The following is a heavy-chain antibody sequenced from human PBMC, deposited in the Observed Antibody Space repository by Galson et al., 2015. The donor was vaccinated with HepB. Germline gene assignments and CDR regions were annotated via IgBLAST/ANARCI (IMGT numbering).Heavy chain of an antibody. D-gene: IGHD3-10*01. CDR3: AKVFIGPGSDYDDGFDV. J-gene: IGHJ3*01. CDR2: IWYDGNNK. V-gene: IGHV3-33*06. CDR1: GFSFSTYG. Sequence: SLRLSYAASGFSFSTYGMHWVRQAPGKGLEWVAVIWYDGNNKDYVDSVKGRFTISRDNSKNTLYLQMNSLRVEDTALYYCAKVFIGPGSDYDDGFDVWGQGTMVIVSP.